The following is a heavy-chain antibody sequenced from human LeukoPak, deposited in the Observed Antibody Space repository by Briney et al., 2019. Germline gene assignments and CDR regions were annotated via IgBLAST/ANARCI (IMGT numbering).Heavy chain of an antibody. CDR2: ISGSGGST. CDR3: AKTPDVVAAATDNWFDP. V-gene: IGHV3-23*01. J-gene: IGHJ5*02. Sequence: GGSLRLSCAASGFTFSSYAMSWVRQAPGKGLEWVSAISGSGGSTYYADSVKGRFTISRDNSKNTLYLQMNSLRAEDTAVYYCAKTPDVVAAATDNWFDPWGQGTLVTVSS. CDR1: GFTFSSYA. D-gene: IGHD2-15*01.